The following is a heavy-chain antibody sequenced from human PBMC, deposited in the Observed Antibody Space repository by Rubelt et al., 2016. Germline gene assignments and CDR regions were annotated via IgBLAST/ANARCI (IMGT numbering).Heavy chain of an antibody. CDR3: ARDEYSSSWYWTKYYYYYYGMDV. J-gene: IGHJ6*02. V-gene: IGHV3-30*04. CDR2: ISYDGSNK. Sequence: GLEWVAVISYDGSNKYYADSVKGRFTISRDNSKNTLYLQMNSLRAEDTAVYYCARDEYSSSWYWTKYYYYYYGMDVWGQGTTVTVSS. D-gene: IGHD6-13*01.